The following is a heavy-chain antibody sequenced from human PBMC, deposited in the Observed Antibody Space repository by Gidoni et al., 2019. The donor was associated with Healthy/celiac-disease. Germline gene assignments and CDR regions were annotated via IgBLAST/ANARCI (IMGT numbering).Heavy chain of an antibody. Sequence: QVQLVQSGAEVKKPGSSVKVSCKASGGTFSSYAISWVRQAHGQGLEWMGGSIPIFGTANSAQKFQGRVPITADESTSTAYMELSSLRSEDTAVYYCARGGVGYYDYVWGSYRYTLFDYWGQGTLVTVSS. V-gene: IGHV1-69*01. CDR2: SIPIFGTA. D-gene: IGHD3-16*02. J-gene: IGHJ4*02. CDR1: GGTFSSYA. CDR3: ARGGVGYYDYVWGSYRYTLFDY.